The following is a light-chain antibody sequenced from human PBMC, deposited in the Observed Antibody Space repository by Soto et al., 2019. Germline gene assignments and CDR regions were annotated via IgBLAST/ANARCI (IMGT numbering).Light chain of an antibody. Sequence: DIQMTQSPSTLSASVGDRVTITCRASQSISSWLAWYQQKPGKAPKLLIYKASSLESGVPSRFSGSGAGTEFTLTISSLQPDDVATYYCQQYNSYPLTFGGGTKVEIK. CDR2: KAS. CDR3: QQYNSYPLT. J-gene: IGKJ4*01. V-gene: IGKV1-5*03. CDR1: QSISSW.